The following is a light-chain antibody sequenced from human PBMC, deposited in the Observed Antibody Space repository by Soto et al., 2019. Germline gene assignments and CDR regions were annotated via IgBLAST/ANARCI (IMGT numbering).Light chain of an antibody. Sequence: QSVLTQPRSVSGSPGQSVTISCTGTSSDVVAYDYVSWYRQDPGKAPKLMIYNVNKRPSGVPDHFSGAKSGNTASLTISGLQAEDEADYYCSSYAGTYTWVFGGGTKLTVL. J-gene: IGLJ3*02. CDR2: NVN. CDR1: SSDVVAYDY. CDR3: SSYAGTYTWV. V-gene: IGLV2-11*01.